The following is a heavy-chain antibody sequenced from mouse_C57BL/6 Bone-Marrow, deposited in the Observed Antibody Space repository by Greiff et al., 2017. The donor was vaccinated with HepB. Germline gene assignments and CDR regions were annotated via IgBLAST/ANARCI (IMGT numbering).Heavy chain of an antibody. CDR3: ARDAGFAY. CDR1: GFTFSDFY. Sequence: EVKLMESGGGLVQSGRSLRLSCATSGFTFSDFYMEWVRQAPGKGLEWIAASGNKANDYTTEYSASVKGRFIVSRDTSQSILYLQMNALRAEDTAIYYCARDAGFAYWGQGTLVTVSA. CDR2: SGNKANDYTT. V-gene: IGHV7-1*01. J-gene: IGHJ3*01.